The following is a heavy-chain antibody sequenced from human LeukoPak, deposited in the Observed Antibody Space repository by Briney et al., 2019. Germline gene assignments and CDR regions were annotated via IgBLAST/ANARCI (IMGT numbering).Heavy chain of an antibody. J-gene: IGHJ4*02. CDR3: FQAPDLLRYLFDY. V-gene: IGHV1-46*01. Sequence: ASVKVSCKASGYTFTTYSAHWVRQGPGQELEWMEISNPNSGSTRYGQKSQGRVIMTRDTSASTLYMELSSLRSEDTAVYYCFQAPDLLRYLFDYWGQGTLVTVSS. D-gene: IGHD3-9*01. CDR1: GYTFTTYS. CDR2: SNPNSGST.